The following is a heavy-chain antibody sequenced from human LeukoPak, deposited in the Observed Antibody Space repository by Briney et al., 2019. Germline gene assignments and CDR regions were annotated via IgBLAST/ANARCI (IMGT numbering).Heavy chain of an antibody. CDR2: INPNSGVT. V-gene: IGHV1-2*02. CDR3: ARGDWVSMIVVDNPYFDY. CDR1: GYTFTGYY. D-gene: IGHD3-22*01. Sequence: ASVKVSCKSSGYTFTGYYMHWVRQAPGQGLEWMGWINPNSGVTDFAQKFQGRVTMTRDTSTSTVYMELSSLRSEDTAVYYCARGDWVSMIVVDNPYFDYWGQGTLVTVSS. J-gene: IGHJ4*02.